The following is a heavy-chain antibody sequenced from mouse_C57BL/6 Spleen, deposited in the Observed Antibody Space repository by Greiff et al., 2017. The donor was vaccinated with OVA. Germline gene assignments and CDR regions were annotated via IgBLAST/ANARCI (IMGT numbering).Heavy chain of an antibody. CDR1: GFTFSSYA. Sequence: EVQLQESGGGLVKPGGSLKLSCAASGFTFSSYAMSWVRQTPEKRLEWVATISDGGSYTYYPDNVKGRFTISRDNAKNNLYLQMSHLKSEDTAMYYCASFLLYAMDYWGQGTSVTVSS. J-gene: IGHJ4*01. CDR2: ISDGGSYT. CDR3: ASFLLYAMDY. V-gene: IGHV5-4*01. D-gene: IGHD2-1*01.